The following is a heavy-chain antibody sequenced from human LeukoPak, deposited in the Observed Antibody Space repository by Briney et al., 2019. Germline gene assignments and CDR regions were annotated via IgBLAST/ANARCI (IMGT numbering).Heavy chain of an antibody. Sequence: PGGSLRLSCAASGFTFSNAWMSWVRQAPGKGLEWVGRIKSKTDGGTTDYAAPVKGRFTISRDNSKNTLYLQMNSLRAEDTAVYYCARAEVATDHHDAFDIWGQGTMVTVSS. CDR1: GFTFSNAW. J-gene: IGHJ3*02. CDR3: ARAEVATDHHDAFDI. V-gene: IGHV3-15*01. D-gene: IGHD6-13*01. CDR2: IKSKTDGGTT.